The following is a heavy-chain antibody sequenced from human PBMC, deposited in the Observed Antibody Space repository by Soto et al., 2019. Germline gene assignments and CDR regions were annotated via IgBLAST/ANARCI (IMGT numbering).Heavy chain of an antibody. D-gene: IGHD3-10*01. J-gene: IGHJ6*02. CDR2: INPNSGGT. Sequence: ASVKVSCKASGYTFTGYYMHWVRQAPGQGLEWMGWINPNSGGTNYAQKFQGRVTMTRDTSISTAYMELSRLRSDDTAVYYCARDYGRPPKGSYYYYYGMDVWGQGTTVTVSS. CDR3: ARDYGRPPKGSYYYYYGMDV. CDR1: GYTFTGYY. V-gene: IGHV1-2*02.